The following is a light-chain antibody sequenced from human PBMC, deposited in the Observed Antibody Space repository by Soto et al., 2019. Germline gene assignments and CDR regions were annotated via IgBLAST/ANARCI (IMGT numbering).Light chain of an antibody. CDR1: HSILSNNNHY. J-gene: IGKJ5*01. Sequence: DIVMTQSPDSLPVSLGERATINCKSSHSILSNNNHYLAWFQQKPGQPPKLLIYWASTRGSGVPDRFSGSGSGTDFTLTISSLEPEDFAVYYCQQRSSWPPITFGQGTRLEIK. V-gene: IGKV4-1*01. CDR3: QQRSSWPPIT. CDR2: WAS.